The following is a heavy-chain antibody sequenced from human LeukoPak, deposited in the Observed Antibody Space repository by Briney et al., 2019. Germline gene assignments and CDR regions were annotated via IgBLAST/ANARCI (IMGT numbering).Heavy chain of an antibody. CDR3: ARGGSGISNAFDI. D-gene: IGHD3-10*01. V-gene: IGHV4-59*01. CDR2: LYYSGST. CDR1: GGSISSYY. Sequence: SETLSLTCSVSGGSISSYYWSWIRQPPGKGLEWIGYLYYSGSTNSNPSLKSRVTMAVDTSKNQFSLKLRSVTAADTAVYYCARGGSGISNAFDIWGQGTMVTVSS. J-gene: IGHJ3*02.